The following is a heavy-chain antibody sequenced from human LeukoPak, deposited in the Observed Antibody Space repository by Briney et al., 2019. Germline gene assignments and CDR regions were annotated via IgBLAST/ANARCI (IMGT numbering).Heavy chain of an antibody. CDR3: AKDLLRSGDPYYNWFDP. CDR1: GFTFSSYA. Sequence: GGSLRLSCAASGFTFSSYAMSWVRQAPGKGLEWVSAISGSGGSTYYADSVKGRFTISRDNSKNTLYLQMNSLRAEDTAVYYCAKDLLRSGDPYYNWFDPWGQGTLVTVSS. J-gene: IGHJ5*02. CDR2: ISGSGGST. D-gene: IGHD4-17*01. V-gene: IGHV3-23*01.